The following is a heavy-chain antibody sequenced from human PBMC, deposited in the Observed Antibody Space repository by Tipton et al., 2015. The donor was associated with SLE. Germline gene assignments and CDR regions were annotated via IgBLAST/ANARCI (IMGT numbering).Heavy chain of an antibody. CDR2: VSYSGVT. J-gene: IGHJ4*02. CDR3: ASSPGVTLFRVVTYFDL. D-gene: IGHD3-3*01. Sequence: LRLSCTVSDDSITTDYWTWIRQPPGKGLEYIGYVSYSGVTNSNPSLQSRVTISVDPAKNQFSLKLTSVTAADTAVYYCASSPGVTLFRVVTYFDLWGQGILVTASS. CDR1: DDSITTDY. V-gene: IGHV4-59*08.